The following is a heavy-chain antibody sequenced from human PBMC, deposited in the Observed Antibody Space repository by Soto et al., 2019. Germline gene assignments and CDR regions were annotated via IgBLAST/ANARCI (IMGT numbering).Heavy chain of an antibody. Sequence: ASVKVSFKASGYTFTSYAMHWVRQAPGQRLEWMGWINAVNGNTKYSQKFQGRVTITRDTSASTAYMELSSLRSEDTAVYYCARGVVVPAAIPGYYYYYGMDVWGQGTTVTVSS. J-gene: IGHJ6*02. D-gene: IGHD2-2*02. CDR2: INAVNGNT. CDR3: ARGVVVPAAIPGYYYYYGMDV. CDR1: GYTFTSYA. V-gene: IGHV1-3*01.